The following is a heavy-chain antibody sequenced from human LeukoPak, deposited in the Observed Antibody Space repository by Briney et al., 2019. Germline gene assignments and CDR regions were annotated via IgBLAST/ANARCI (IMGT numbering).Heavy chain of an antibody. CDR2: INPSGGST. Sequence: ASVKVSCKASGYTFTGYYMHWVRQAPGQGLEWMGRINPSGGSTSYAQKFQGRVTMTRDTSTSTVYMELSSLRSEDTAVYYCARGRSNFEFDYWGQGTLVTVSS. CDR3: ARGRSNFEFDY. CDR1: GYTFTGYY. V-gene: IGHV1-46*01. J-gene: IGHJ4*02. D-gene: IGHD4/OR15-4a*01.